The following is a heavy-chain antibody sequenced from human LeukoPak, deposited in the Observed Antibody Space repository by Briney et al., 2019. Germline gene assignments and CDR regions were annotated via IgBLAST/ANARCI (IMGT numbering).Heavy chain of an antibody. CDR1: GGSISSYY. CDR2: IYYSGST. CDR3: ARAPLGQLVLRWYFDL. Sequence: SETLSLTCTVSGGSISSYYWSWIRQPPGKGLEWIGYIYYSGSTNYNPSLKSRVTISVDTSKNQFSLKLSSVTAADTAVYYCARAPLGQLVLRWYFDLWGRGTLVTVSS. D-gene: IGHD6-6*01. J-gene: IGHJ2*01. V-gene: IGHV4-59*01.